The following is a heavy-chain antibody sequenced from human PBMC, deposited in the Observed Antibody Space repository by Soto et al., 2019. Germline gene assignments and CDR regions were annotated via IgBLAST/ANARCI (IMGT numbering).Heavy chain of an antibody. J-gene: IGHJ6*03. CDR3: ARLSEESSSSNYYYFYMDV. D-gene: IGHD6-6*01. Sequence: ASVKVSCKASGYTFSNYAMHWVRQAPGQRLEWMGWINAQTGNTAYAEKFQGRVTMTRSTSINTAYMELSGLRSEDTAVYYCARLSEESSSSNYYYFYMDVWGKGSTVTVSS. V-gene: IGHV1-3*01. CDR2: INAQTGNT. CDR1: GYTFSNYA.